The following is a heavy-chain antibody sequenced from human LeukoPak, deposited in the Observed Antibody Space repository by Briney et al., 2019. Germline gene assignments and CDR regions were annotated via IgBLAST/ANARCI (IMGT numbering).Heavy chain of an antibody. D-gene: IGHD6-6*01. Sequence: PSETLSLTCAVYGGSFSGYYWSWIRQPPGKGLEWIGEINHSGSTNYNPSLKSRVTISVDTSKNQFSLNLSSVTAADTAVFYCARHLSIAAPLDYWGQGILVTVSS. J-gene: IGHJ4*02. CDR1: GGSFSGYY. V-gene: IGHV4-34*01. CDR2: INHSGST. CDR3: ARHLSIAAPLDY.